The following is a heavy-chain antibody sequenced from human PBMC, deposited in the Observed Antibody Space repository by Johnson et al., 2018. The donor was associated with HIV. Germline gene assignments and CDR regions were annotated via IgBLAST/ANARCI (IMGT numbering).Heavy chain of an antibody. CDR3: AKDRSMDDAFDI. CDR1: GFIFSSYG. J-gene: IGHJ3*02. V-gene: IGHV3-30*02. Sequence: QVQLVESGGGVVQPGGSLRLSCAASGFIFSSYGMHWVRQAPGKGLEWVAFIRYDGRDKYYADSVKGRFTISRDNSKNTLYLQMNSLRAEDTAVYYCAKDRSMDDAFDIWGRGTMVTVSS. CDR2: IRYDGRDK. D-gene: IGHD1-26*01.